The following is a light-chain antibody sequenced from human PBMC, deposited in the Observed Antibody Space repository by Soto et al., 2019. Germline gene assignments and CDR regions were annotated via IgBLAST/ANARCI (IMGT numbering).Light chain of an antibody. V-gene: IGKV3-15*01. Sequence: EIVMTQSPATLSVSPGERATLSCRASQSVSSNLAWYQQKPGQAPSNLIYGASTRATGIPARFSGSGSGTEFTLTISSLQSEDFAVYYCQQYNNWPGWTFGQGTKVEIK. CDR2: GAS. J-gene: IGKJ1*01. CDR3: QQYNNWPGWT. CDR1: QSVSSN.